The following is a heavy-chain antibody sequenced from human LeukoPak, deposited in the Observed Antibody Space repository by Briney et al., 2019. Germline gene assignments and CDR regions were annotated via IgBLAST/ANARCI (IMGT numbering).Heavy chain of an antibody. D-gene: IGHD7-27*01. J-gene: IGHJ2*01. Sequence: LSQTLSLTCAISGDSVSSNSAAWNWIRQSPSRGLEWLGRTYYRSKWYNDYAVSVKSRITINTDTSKNQFSLQLNSVTPEDTAVYYCARGDLSWGLSWYFDLWGRGTLVTVSS. CDR2: TYYRSKWYN. V-gene: IGHV6-1*01. CDR1: GDSVSSNSAA. CDR3: ARGDLSWGLSWYFDL.